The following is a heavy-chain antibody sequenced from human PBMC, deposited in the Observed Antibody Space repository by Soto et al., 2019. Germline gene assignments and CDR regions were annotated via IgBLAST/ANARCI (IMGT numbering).Heavy chain of an antibody. Sequence: SEPLSLPCAVSVGSFSDYYWNWIRQPPGKGLEWIGEIKHGGSTNYNPSLKTRVTMSLDTSKNQVSLKLTSVTAADTAVYYCARGRGEVDYWGQGTQVTVSS. V-gene: IGHV4-34*01. CDR3: ARGRGEVDY. D-gene: IGHD3-16*01. CDR2: IKHGGST. CDR1: VGSFSDYY. J-gene: IGHJ4*02.